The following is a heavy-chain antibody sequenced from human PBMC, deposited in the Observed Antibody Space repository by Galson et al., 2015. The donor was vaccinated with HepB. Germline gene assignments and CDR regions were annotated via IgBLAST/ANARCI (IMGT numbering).Heavy chain of an antibody. CDR1: GFTFDGYA. D-gene: IGHD1-26*01. CDR3: AKDIGGGIYNDPFDL. Sequence: SLRLSCAASGFTFDGYAMHWVRQAPGKGLEWVSGISWNSGDIGYADSVKGRFTISRDNAKNSLYLQMNSLRAEDTALYYCAKDIGGGIYNDPFDLWGQGTMVTVSS. CDR2: ISWNSGDI. J-gene: IGHJ3*01. V-gene: IGHV3-9*01.